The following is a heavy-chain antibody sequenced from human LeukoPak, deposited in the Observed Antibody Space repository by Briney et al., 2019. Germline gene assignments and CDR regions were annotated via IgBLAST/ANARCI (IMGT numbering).Heavy chain of an antibody. CDR2: IYYSGST. CDR1: GGSISSSSYY. Sequence: ASETLSLTCTVSGGSISSSSYYWGWIRQPPGKGLEWIGSIYYSGSTYYNPSLKSRVTISVDTSKNQFSLKLSSVTAADTAVYYCARSSIIRYFDWLQEYYFDYWGQGTLVTVSS. J-gene: IGHJ4*02. D-gene: IGHD3-9*01. CDR3: ARSSIIRYFDWLQEYYFDY. V-gene: IGHV4-39*01.